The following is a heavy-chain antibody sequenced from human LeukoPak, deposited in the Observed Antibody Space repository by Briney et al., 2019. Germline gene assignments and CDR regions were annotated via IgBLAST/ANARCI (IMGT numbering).Heavy chain of an antibody. D-gene: IGHD3-10*01. J-gene: IGHJ4*02. Sequence: PGGSLRLSCAASGFTFSSYGMHWVRQAPGKGLEWVAVICYDGSNKYYADSVEGRFTISRDNSKTTLYLQMNSLRAEDTAVYYCAKDSTPTDYYGSAADYWGQGTLVTVSS. CDR2: ICYDGSNK. CDR3: AKDSTPTDYYGSAADY. V-gene: IGHV3-33*03. CDR1: GFTFSSYG.